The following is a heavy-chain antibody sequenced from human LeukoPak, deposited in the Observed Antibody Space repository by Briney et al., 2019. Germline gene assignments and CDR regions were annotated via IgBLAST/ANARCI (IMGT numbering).Heavy chain of an antibody. J-gene: IGHJ4*02. CDR2: INEDGSEK. Sequence: GGSLRLSCAASGFTFSGYWMSWVRQAPGKGLEWVANINEDGSEKYSVDSVKGRFTISRDNAKNSLYLQMNSLRAEDTAVYYCARDLSAIFGGYFDYWGQGTLVPVSS. V-gene: IGHV3-7*01. D-gene: IGHD3-3*01. CDR1: GFTFSGYW. CDR3: ARDLSAIFGGYFDY.